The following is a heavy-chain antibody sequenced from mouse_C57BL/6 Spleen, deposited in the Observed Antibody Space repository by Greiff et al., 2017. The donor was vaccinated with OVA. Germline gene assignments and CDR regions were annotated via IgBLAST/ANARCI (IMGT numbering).Heavy chain of an antibody. CDR3: ARGGYYVWFAY. Sequence: QVQLQQPGAELVMPGASVKLSCKASGYTFTSYWMHWVKQRPGQGLEWIGEIDPSDSYTNYNQKFKGKSTLTVDKSSSTAYMQLSSLSSEDSAVYYGARGGYYVWFAYWGKGTLVTVSA. D-gene: IGHD2-3*01. CDR2: IDPSDSYT. CDR1: GYTFTSYW. J-gene: IGHJ3*01. V-gene: IGHV1-69*01.